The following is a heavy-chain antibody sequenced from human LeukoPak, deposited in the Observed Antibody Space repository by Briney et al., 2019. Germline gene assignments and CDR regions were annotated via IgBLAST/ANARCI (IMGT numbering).Heavy chain of an antibody. Sequence: PSETLSLTCTVSGGSISSYSWSWIRQPAGKGLEWIGRIDTRGSTNYNPSLKSRVTMSLDTSKNQFSLKLNSMTAADTAVYYCARRGTLLWFGAFPEYYFDYWGQGTLVTVSS. V-gene: IGHV4-4*07. J-gene: IGHJ4*02. D-gene: IGHD3-10*01. CDR2: IDTRGST. CDR1: GGSISSYS. CDR3: ARRGTLLWFGAFPEYYFDY.